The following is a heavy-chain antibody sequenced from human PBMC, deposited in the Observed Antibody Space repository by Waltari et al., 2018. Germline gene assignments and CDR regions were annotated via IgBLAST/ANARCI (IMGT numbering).Heavy chain of an antibody. D-gene: IGHD3-16*01. CDR1: GFTFDDYA. Sequence: EVQLVESGGGLVQPGRSLRLSCAASGFTFDDYAMHWVRQAPGKGLEWVAGISWNIGSIGYADSVKCLFTISRDNAKNSRYLQMNSLRAEDTALYYCAKDFGGAGGWYFDLWGRGTLVTVSS. CDR2: ISWNIGSI. J-gene: IGHJ2*01. V-gene: IGHV3-9*01. CDR3: AKDFGGAGGWYFDL.